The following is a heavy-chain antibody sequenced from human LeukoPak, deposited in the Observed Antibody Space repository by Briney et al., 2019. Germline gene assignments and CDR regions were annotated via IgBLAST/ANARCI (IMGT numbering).Heavy chain of an antibody. Sequence: SETLSLTCTVSAGSMSNYYWSWVRQPPGKGLEWIAYIYSSGSTNYNPSLKSRATISLDTSKNQFSLKLTSVTAADTAVYYCARLSSGRPHEYFQHWGQGTPITVSS. CDR2: IYSSGST. J-gene: IGHJ1*01. CDR1: AGSMSNYY. V-gene: IGHV4-59*01. D-gene: IGHD3-22*01. CDR3: ARLSSGRPHEYFQH.